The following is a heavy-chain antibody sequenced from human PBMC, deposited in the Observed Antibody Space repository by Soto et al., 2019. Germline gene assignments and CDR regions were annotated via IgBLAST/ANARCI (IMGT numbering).Heavy chain of an antibody. D-gene: IGHD3-16*01. CDR1: GDSITTSTSW. Sequence: SETLSLTCVVSGDSITTSTSWWSWVRQPPGEGLEWIGEIHHSGDTNYDPSFESRATLSMDKPKNQFSLRLTSVTAADTAVYYCTRLEFGMFGAYWGQGSRVTVSS. CDR2: IHHSGDT. J-gene: IGHJ4*02. V-gene: IGHV4-4*02. CDR3: TRLEFGMFGAY.